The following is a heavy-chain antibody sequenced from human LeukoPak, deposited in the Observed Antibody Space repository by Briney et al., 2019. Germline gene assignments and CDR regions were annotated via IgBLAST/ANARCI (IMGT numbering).Heavy chain of an antibody. Sequence: GGSLRLSCAASGFTFSSYGMHWVRQAPGKGLEWVAVIWYDGSNKYYADSVKGRFTISRDNSKNTLYLQMNSLRAEDTAVYYCAREIMVRGVIMIDYWGQGTLVTVSS. J-gene: IGHJ4*02. CDR3: AREIMVRGVIMIDY. D-gene: IGHD3-10*01. CDR2: IWYDGSNK. V-gene: IGHV3-33*01. CDR1: GFTFSSYG.